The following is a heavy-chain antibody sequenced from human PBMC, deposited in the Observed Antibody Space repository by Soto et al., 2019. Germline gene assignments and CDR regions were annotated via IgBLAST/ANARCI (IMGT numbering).Heavy chain of an antibody. Sequence: SETLSLTCTVSGGSISSSSYYWGWIRQPPGKGLEWIGSIYYSGSTYYNPSLKSRVTISVDTSKNQFSRKLSSVTAADTAVYYCARHRQLTAAAGTGPKEYYYYYMDVWGKGTTVTVSS. CDR2: IYYSGST. D-gene: IGHD6-13*01. CDR3: ARHRQLTAAAGTGPKEYYYYYMDV. J-gene: IGHJ6*03. V-gene: IGHV4-39*01. CDR1: GGSISSSSYY.